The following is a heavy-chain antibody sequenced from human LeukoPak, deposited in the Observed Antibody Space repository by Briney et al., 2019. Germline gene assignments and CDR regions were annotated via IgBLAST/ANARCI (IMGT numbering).Heavy chain of an antibody. CDR1: GGSISSYY. D-gene: IGHD5-18*01. Sequence: SSETLSLTCTVSGGSISSYYWSWIRQPAGTALEWIGRIYTSGTITYNPSLKSRVTISVDKSKNQFSLKLSSVTAADTAVYYCARDTYNYGSSAYYFDYWGQGTLVTVSS. J-gene: IGHJ4*02. V-gene: IGHV4-4*07. CDR2: IYTSGTI. CDR3: ARDTYNYGSSAYYFDY.